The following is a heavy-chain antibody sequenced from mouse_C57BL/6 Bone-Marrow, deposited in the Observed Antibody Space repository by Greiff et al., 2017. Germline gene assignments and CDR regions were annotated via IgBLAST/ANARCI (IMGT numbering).Heavy chain of an antibody. J-gene: IGHJ2*01. D-gene: IGHD1-1*01. CDR1: GYTFTSYT. CDR2: INPSSGYT. V-gene: IGHV1-4*01. CDR3: ARSTYGDY. Sequence: QVQLKESGAELARPGASVKMSCKASGYTFTSYTMHWVKQRPGQGLEWIGYINPSSGYTKYNQKFKDKATLTADKSSSTAYMQLGSLTSEDSAVYYCARSTYGDYWGQGTTLTVSS.